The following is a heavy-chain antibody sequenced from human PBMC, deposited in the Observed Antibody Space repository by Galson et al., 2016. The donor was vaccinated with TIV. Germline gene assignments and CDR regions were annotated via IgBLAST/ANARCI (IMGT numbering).Heavy chain of an antibody. CDR3: ATERNTALDTYPYYYGMEG. Sequence: SVKVSCKASGGTFRMFVFSWLRQAPGQGLEWMGVINPLFGTTNYAQTFQGRLTITADESTSSVYMEMTSLRSDDTAVYFCATERNTALDTYPYYYGMEGWGQGTTVTVSS. CDR1: GGTFRMFV. V-gene: IGHV1-69*13. D-gene: IGHD5-18*01. CDR2: INPLFGTT. J-gene: IGHJ6*02.